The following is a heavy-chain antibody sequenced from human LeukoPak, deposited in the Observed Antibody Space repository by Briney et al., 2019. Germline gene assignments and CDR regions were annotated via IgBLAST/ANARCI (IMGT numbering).Heavy chain of an antibody. J-gene: IGHJ3*02. V-gene: IGHV1-2*04. CDR1: GGTFSSYA. CDR2: INPNSGGT. D-gene: IGHD5-18*01. Sequence: GASVKVSCKASGGTFSSYAISWVRQAPGQGLEWMGWINPNSGGTNYAQKFQGWVTMTRDTSISTAYMELSSLRSEDTAVYYCARDKDTARVSSNAFDIWGQGTMVTVSS. CDR3: ARDKDTARVSSNAFDI.